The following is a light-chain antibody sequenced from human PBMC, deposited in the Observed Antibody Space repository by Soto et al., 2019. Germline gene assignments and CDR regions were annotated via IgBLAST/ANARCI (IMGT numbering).Light chain of an antibody. J-gene: IGKJ1*01. CDR1: QAIRND. Sequence: AIQMTQSPSSLSASVGDRVTITCRASQAIRNDLGWYQQKPGKAPKLLIYGASDLKNGVPSRFSGSGSGTDFTLTISSLQPEDFATYYCLQDNDYPCTFGQGTKVDIK. V-gene: IGKV1-6*01. CDR2: GAS. CDR3: LQDNDYPCT.